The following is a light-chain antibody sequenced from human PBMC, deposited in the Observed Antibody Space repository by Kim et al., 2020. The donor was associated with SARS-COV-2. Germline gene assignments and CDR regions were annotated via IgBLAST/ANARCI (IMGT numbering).Light chain of an antibody. CDR3: QSADSSGTWV. J-gene: IGLJ3*02. CDR2: QDA. Sequence: SYELTQPPSVSVSPGQTARITCSGDALPKQYAYWYQQKPGQAPVLVIYQDAKRPSGIPERFSGSSSGTRVTLTISGVQAEDEADYYCQSADSSGTWVFGGGTQLTVL. CDR1: ALPKQY. V-gene: IGLV3-25*03.